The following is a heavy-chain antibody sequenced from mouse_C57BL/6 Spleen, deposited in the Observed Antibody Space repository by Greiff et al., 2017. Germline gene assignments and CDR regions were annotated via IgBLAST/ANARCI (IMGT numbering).Heavy chain of an antibody. V-gene: IGHV1-4*01. J-gene: IGHJ2*01. D-gene: IGHD1-1*01. CDR2: INPSSGYT. Sequence: VQLQQSGAELARPGASVKMSCKASGYTFTSYTMPWVKQRPGQGLEWIGYINPSSGYTKYTQKFKDKATLTADKSSSTAYMQLSSLASEDSAVYKCAKSADYGSSYEAYYVDYWGQGTTLTVSS. CDR1: GYTFTSYT. CDR3: AKSADYGSSYEAYYVDY.